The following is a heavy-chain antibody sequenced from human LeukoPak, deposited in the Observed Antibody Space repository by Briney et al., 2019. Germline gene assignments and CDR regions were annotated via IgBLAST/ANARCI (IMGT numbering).Heavy chain of an antibody. V-gene: IGHV3-48*03. CDR3: ARQYYCDTSGYDAFDI. J-gene: IGHJ3*02. CDR1: GFTFSSHE. Sequence: PGGSLRLSCAASGFTFSSHELNWVRQTPGKGLEWVSYISSSGSSIYYADSVKGRFTISRDNAKNSLCLQMNSLRAEDTAVYYCARQYYCDTSGYDAFDIWGQGTMVTVSS. D-gene: IGHD3-22*01. CDR2: ISSSGSSI.